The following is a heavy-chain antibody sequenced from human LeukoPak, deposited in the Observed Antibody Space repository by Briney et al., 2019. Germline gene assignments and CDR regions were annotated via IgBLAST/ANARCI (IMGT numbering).Heavy chain of an antibody. CDR3: ARDINYCTPTLCHRNWFDP. CDR1: EFSLSSYS. V-gene: IGHV3-48*01. Sequence: GGSLRLSCAASEFSLSSYSMDWFRQTPGKGLEWISYISSSGRTVYYADSVEGRFTVSRDNAKNALYLEMSDLRAEDSAVYYCARDINYCTPTLCHRNWFDPWGQGTQVTVSS. D-gene: IGHD2-8*01. J-gene: IGHJ5*02. CDR2: ISSSGRTV.